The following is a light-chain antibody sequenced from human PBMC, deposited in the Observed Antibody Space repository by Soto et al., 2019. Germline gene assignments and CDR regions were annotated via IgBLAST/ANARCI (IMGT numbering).Light chain of an antibody. CDR3: QQYGSSPRT. CDR1: QRVSNNY. V-gene: IGKV3-20*01. Sequence: PGERATRSCRASQRVSNNYLAWYQQKPGQAPRRLIYGASSRVTGIPDRFAGSGSGTDFTLTISRLEPEDFAVYYCQQYGSSPRTFGQGTKVEVK. J-gene: IGKJ1*01. CDR2: GAS.